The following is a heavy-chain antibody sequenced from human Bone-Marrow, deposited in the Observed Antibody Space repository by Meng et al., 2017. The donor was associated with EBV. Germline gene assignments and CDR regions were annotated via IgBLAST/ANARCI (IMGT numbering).Heavy chain of an antibody. V-gene: IGHV1-3*01. CDR1: GYTFTSYA. CDR2: INPNSGNT. Sequence: QVQLVQSGAEVKKPGASVKVSCKASGYTFTSYAMHWVRQAPGQRLEWMGWINPNSGNTGFAQKIQGRVSMTWDTYTSTAYMELRNLRSEDTAVYYCARMGYWGQGTLVTVSS. J-gene: IGHJ4*02. CDR3: ARMGY.